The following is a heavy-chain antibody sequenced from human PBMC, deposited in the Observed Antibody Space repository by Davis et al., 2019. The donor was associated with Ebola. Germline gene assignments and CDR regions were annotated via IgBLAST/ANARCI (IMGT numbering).Heavy chain of an antibody. V-gene: IGHV3-43*01. CDR3: ARVSFNYDFWSGHFDY. Sequence: GESLKISCAASGFTFDDYTMHWVRQAPGKGLEWVSLISWDGGSTYYADSVKGRFTISRDNSKNTLYLQMNSLRAEDTAVYYCARVSFNYDFWSGHFDYWGQGTLVTVSS. CDR2: ISWDGGST. D-gene: IGHD3-3*01. CDR1: GFTFDDYT. J-gene: IGHJ4*02.